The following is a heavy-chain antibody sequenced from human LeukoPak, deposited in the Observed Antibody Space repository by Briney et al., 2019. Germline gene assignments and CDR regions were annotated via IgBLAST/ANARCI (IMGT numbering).Heavy chain of an antibody. V-gene: IGHV1-24*01. J-gene: IGHJ3*02. CDR1: GYTLTELS. Sequence: ASVKVSCKVSGYTLTELSMHWVRQAPGKGLEWMGGFDPEDGETIYAQKFQGRVTMTEDTSTDTAYMELSSLRSEDTAVYYCATDSAFAGAFDIWGQGTMVTVSS. D-gene: IGHD3-16*01. CDR2: FDPEDGET. CDR3: ATDSAFAGAFDI.